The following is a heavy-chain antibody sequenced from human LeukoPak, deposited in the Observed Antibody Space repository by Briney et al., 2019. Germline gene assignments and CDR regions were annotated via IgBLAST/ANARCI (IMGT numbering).Heavy chain of an antibody. V-gene: IGHV1-69*01. CDR1: GGTFSSYA. J-gene: IGHJ5*02. CDR3: ARDEPSTPPYYYDSSGYYGDWFDP. Sequence: SVKVSCKASGGTFSSYAISWVRQAPGQGLEWMGGIIPIFGTANYAQKFQGRVTITADESTSTAYMELSSLRSDDTAVYYCARDEPSTPPYYYDSSGYYGDWFDPWGQGTLVTVSS. CDR2: IIPIFGTA. D-gene: IGHD3-22*01.